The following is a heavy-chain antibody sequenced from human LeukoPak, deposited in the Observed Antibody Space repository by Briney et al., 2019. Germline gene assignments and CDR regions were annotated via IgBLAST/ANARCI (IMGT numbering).Heavy chain of an antibody. CDR1: GGSVSSYY. CDR3: ARAYYDSSGYRFAFDI. Sequence: SETLSLTCTVSGGSVSSYYWSWIRQPAGKGLEWIGRIYTSGSTNYNPSLKSRVTMSVDTSKNQFSLKLSSVTAADTAVYYCARAYYDSSGYRFAFDIWGQGTMVTVSS. CDR2: IYTSGST. D-gene: IGHD3-22*01. J-gene: IGHJ3*02. V-gene: IGHV4-4*07.